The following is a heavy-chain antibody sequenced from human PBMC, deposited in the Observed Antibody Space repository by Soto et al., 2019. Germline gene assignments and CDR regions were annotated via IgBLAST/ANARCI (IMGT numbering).Heavy chain of an antibody. CDR2: VNYRGST. CDR1: GGSISPYY. D-gene: IGHD6-6*01. CDR3: ARAESSSSEGVDY. Sequence: SETLSLTCTVSGGSISPYYWSWVRQPPGKGLEWIGHVNYRGSTSYNPSLKSRLTISMDTSKNQFSLKLKSVTAADTAVYFCARAESSSSEGVDYWGRGTLVTVSS. V-gene: IGHV4-59*01. J-gene: IGHJ4*02.